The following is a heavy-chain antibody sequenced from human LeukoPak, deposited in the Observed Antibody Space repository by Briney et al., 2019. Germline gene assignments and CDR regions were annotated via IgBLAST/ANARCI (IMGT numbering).Heavy chain of an antibody. J-gene: IGHJ4*02. D-gene: IGHD3-10*01. CDR3: ASSRVRGVSFYFDS. V-gene: IGHV1-69*05. Sequence: ASVKVSCKASGGTFKTYGLSRVRQAPGQGLEWIGKIIPIFGPANYAQKFRGRLTITTDESTSTAYMEVSSLRSEDTAVYYCASSRVRGVSFYFDSWGQGTLVTVSS. CDR1: GGTFKTYG. CDR2: IIPIFGPA.